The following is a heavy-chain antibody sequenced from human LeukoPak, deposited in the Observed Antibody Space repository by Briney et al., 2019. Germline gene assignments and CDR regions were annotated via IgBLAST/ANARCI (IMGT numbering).Heavy chain of an antibody. V-gene: IGHV1-2*02. Sequence: ASVKVSCKASGGTFSSYAFSWMRQAPGQGLEWMGWINPNSGGTDYAQKFQGRVTMARDTSISTAYMELSRLRSDDTAVYYCASLGYCSSTSCYPSRYWGQGTLVTVSS. J-gene: IGHJ4*02. CDR1: GGTFSSYA. CDR2: INPNSGGT. D-gene: IGHD2-2*01. CDR3: ASLGYCSSTSCYPSRY.